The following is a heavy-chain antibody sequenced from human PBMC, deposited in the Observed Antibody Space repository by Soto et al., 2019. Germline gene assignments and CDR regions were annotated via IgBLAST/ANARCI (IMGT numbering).Heavy chain of an antibody. J-gene: IGHJ6*02. Sequence: PSETLSLTCTVSGGSISSYYWSWIRQPPGKGLEWIGYIYYSWSTNYNPSLKSRVTISVDTSKNHFSLKLSSVTAADTAVYYCARAQITIFGVAPYGMDCWGQGTTVTVSS. D-gene: IGHD3-3*01. CDR1: GGSISSYY. V-gene: IGHV4-59*01. CDR3: ARAQITIFGVAPYGMDC. CDR2: IYYSWST.